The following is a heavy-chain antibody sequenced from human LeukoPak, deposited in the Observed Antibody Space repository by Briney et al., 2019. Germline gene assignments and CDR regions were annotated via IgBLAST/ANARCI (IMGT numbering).Heavy chain of an antibody. Sequence: GASVKVSCKASGGTFSSYAISWVRQAPGQGLEWMGGIIPIFGTANYAQKFQGRVTITTDESTSTAYMELSSLRSEDTAVYYCARVVEGYSYGYYYYYYMDVWGKGTTVTVSS. CDR3: ARVVEGYSYGYYYYYYMDV. J-gene: IGHJ6*03. D-gene: IGHD5-18*01. CDR2: IIPIFGTA. V-gene: IGHV1-69*05. CDR1: GGTFSSYA.